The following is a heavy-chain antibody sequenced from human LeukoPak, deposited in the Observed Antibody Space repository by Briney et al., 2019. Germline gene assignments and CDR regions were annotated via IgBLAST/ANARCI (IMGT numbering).Heavy chain of an antibody. Sequence: GGSLRLFCAASGFTFSSYEMNWVRQAPGKGLEWVSYISSSGSTIYYADSVKGRFTISRDNAKNSLYLQMNSLRAEDTAVYYCARDPNPDRWHYAMDVWGQGTTVTVSS. CDR2: ISSSGSTI. V-gene: IGHV3-48*03. CDR3: ARDPNPDRWHYAMDV. J-gene: IGHJ6*02. CDR1: GFTFSSYE. D-gene: IGHD5-24*01.